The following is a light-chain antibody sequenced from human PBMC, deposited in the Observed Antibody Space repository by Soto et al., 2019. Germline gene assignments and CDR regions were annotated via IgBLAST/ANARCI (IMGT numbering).Light chain of an antibody. J-gene: IGKJ3*01. CDR3: QQANSFPPT. CDR1: QLISNW. V-gene: IGKV1-12*01. CDR2: AAS. Sequence: DIQMTQSPSSVSASVGDRVTITCRASQLISNWLAWYQQKPGKAPKLLIYAASSLQSGVPSRFSGSGSGTDFTLTISSLQPEDFATYYCQQANSFPPTFGPGTKVDIK.